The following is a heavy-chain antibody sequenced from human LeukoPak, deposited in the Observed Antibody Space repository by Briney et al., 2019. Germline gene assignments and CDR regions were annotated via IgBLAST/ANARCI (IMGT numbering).Heavy chain of an antibody. D-gene: IGHD3-10*01. CDR3: ARAQVLWFGKLSVPQSFDH. CDR1: GVSFSDYY. CDR2: INHSGRT. J-gene: IGHJ4*02. V-gene: IGHV4-34*01. Sequence: SETLSLTCAVSGVSFSDYYWTWIRQSPLKGLEWIGEINHSGRTYYNPSLKSRVTISVDTSKNQFSLILTSMTAADAAVYYCARAQVLWFGKLSVPQSFDHWGQGTLVTVSS.